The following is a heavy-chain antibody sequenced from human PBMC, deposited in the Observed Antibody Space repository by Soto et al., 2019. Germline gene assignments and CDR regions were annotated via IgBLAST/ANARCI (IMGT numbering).Heavy chain of an antibody. D-gene: IGHD2-15*01. Sequence: EVQLVESGGGMIQSGGSLRLSCAASGFTASGNYMSWVRQAQGKGRDWVSVIYSGGSTYYADSVKGRFTISRDNSKNTLYLQMNSLRAEDTAVYYCGFGRILYYWGQGTLVTVSS. CDR3: GFGRILYY. CDR1: GFTASGNY. V-gene: IGHV3-53*01. J-gene: IGHJ4*02. CDR2: IYSGGST.